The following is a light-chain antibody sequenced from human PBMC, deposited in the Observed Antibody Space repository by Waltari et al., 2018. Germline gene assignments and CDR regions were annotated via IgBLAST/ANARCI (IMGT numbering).Light chain of an antibody. CDR3: QQYNRWPPLT. V-gene: IGKV3D-15*01. CDR1: QSIATD. CDR2: HAS. Sequence: EVVMTQSPATLSVSPGERATLSCRASQSIATDLAWYQHKPGQAPRLLIYHASTRATAIPTRFRGSGSGTGFTLTISGLQSEDSAVYYCQQYNRWPPLTFGGGTKVEI. J-gene: IGKJ4*01.